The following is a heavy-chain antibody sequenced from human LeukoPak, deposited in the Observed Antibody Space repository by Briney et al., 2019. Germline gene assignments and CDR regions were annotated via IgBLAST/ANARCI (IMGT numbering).Heavy chain of an antibody. J-gene: IGHJ4*02. Sequence: GGSLKLSCAASGFTFSGATMHWVRQAPGKGLEWVGRIKSNTDGGTADYAPPVKGRFTISRDDSKSTLYLQLSSLRTEDTAVYYCGYDTAMITGFDYCGQGTLVTVSS. CDR2: IKSNTDGGTA. D-gene: IGHD5-18*01. CDR1: GFTFSGAT. V-gene: IGHV3-15*01. CDR3: GYDTAMITGFDY.